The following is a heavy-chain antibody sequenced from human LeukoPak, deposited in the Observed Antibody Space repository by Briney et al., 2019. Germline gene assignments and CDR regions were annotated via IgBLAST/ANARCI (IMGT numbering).Heavy chain of an antibody. CDR2: INPSGGST. CDR1: GYTFTSYY. Sequence: ASVKVSCKASGYTFTSYYMHWVRQAPGQGLEWMGIINPSGGSTGYAQKFQGRVTMTRDTSTSTVYMELSSLRSEDTAVYYCARCLYSSSWHTAYYYYGMDVWGQGTTVTVSS. CDR3: ARCLYSSSWHTAYYYYGMDV. V-gene: IGHV1-46*03. D-gene: IGHD6-13*01. J-gene: IGHJ6*02.